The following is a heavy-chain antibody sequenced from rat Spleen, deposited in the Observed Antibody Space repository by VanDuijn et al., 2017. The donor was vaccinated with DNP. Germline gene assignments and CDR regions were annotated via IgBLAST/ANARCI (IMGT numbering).Heavy chain of an antibody. CDR1: GYSITSGFR. CDR2: INGAGST. V-gene: IGHV3-3*01. CDR3: AIQLGVFDY. Sequence: EVQLQESGPGLVKPSQSLSLTCSVTGYSITSGFRWTWIRKIPGEKLEWMGNINGAGSTDYNPSLKSRISITRDISKNQFFLQVNSVTPEDSATYYCAIQLGVFDYWGQGVPVTVSS. J-gene: IGHJ2*01. D-gene: IGHD5-1*01.